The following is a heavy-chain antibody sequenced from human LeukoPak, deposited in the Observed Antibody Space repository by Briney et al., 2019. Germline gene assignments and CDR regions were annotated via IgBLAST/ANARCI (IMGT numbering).Heavy chain of an antibody. CDR1: GFAFSSYW. CDR2: IRSKAYGGTT. Sequence: GGSLRLSCAASGFAFSSYWMDWVRQAPGKGLEWVGFIRSKAYGGTTEYAASVKGRFTISRDDSKSIAYLQMNSLKTEDTAVYYCTRGATSLDYWGQGTLVTVSS. CDR3: TRGATSLDY. D-gene: IGHD2-15*01. J-gene: IGHJ4*02. V-gene: IGHV3-49*04.